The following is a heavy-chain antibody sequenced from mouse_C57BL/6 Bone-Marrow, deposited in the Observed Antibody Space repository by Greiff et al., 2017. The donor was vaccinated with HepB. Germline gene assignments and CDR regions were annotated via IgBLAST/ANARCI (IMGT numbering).Heavy chain of an antibody. J-gene: IGHJ1*03. CDR2: ILPGSGST. Sequence: VQLQQSGAELMKPGASVKLSCKATGYTFTGYWIEWVKQRPGHGLEWIGEILPGSGSTNYNAKFKGKATFTADTSSNTAYMQLSSLTTEDSAIYYCARWDTTVVKYFDVWGTGTTVTVSS. CDR3: ARWDTTVVKYFDV. D-gene: IGHD1-1*01. CDR1: GYTFTGYW. V-gene: IGHV1-9*01.